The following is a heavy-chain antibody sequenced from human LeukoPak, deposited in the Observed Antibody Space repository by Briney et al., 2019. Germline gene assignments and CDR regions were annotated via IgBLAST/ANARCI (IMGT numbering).Heavy chain of an antibody. CDR1: GFTFSNAW. CDR3: AKIPLYYDFWSGYYPGEDY. CDR2: IKSKVDGGTT. Sequence: GGSLRLSCAASGFTFSNAWMSWVRQAPGKGLEWVGRIKSKVDGGTTDYAAPVNGRFTISRDDSKNTLYLQMNSLRAEDTAVYYCAKIPLYYDFWSGYYPGEDYWGQGTLVTVSS. V-gene: IGHV3-15*01. D-gene: IGHD3-3*01. J-gene: IGHJ4*02.